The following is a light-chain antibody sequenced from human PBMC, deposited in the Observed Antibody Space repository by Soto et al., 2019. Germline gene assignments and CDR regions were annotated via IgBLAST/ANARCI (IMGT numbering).Light chain of an antibody. V-gene: IGKV3-15*01. Sequence: EIVMTQSPATLSVSPGERATLSCRASQSVSSNLAWYQQKPGQAPRLLMYGTTTRATGIPARFSGSGSGTEFTLTISSLQSEDFAVYYCQQYDKWPPVTFGGGTKVDIK. CDR2: GTT. CDR3: QQYDKWPPVT. CDR1: QSVSSN. J-gene: IGKJ4*01.